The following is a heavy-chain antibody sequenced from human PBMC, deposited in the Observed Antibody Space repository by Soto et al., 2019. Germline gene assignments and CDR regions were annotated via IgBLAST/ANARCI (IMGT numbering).Heavy chain of an antibody. D-gene: IGHD3-16*01. J-gene: IGHJ4*02. Sequence: GASVKVSCKASGGTFSSYAISWVRQAPGQGLEWMGGIIPIFGTANYAQKFQGRVTITADKSTSTAYMELSSLRSEDTAVYYCARASPRGPVSALYYFDYWGQGTLVTVSS. CDR2: IIPIFGTA. CDR3: ARASPRGPVSALYYFDY. CDR1: GGTFSSYA. V-gene: IGHV1-69*06.